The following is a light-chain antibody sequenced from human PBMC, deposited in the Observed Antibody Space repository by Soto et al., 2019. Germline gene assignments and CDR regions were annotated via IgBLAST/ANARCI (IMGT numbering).Light chain of an antibody. CDR2: DAS. CDR3: QQRSNWPS. Sequence: DIVLTQSPATLSLSPGERATLSCRASQSVSNYLAWYQQKPGQAPRLLIYDASNRATGIPARFSGSGSGTDFTLTISSLEPEDFAVYYCQQRSNWPSFGPGPKVDIK. V-gene: IGKV3-11*01. CDR1: QSVSNY. J-gene: IGKJ3*01.